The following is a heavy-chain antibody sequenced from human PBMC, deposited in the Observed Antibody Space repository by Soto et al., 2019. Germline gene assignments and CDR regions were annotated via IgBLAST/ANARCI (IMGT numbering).Heavy chain of an antibody. J-gene: IGHJ4*02. V-gene: IGHV3-72*01. CDR2: TRNKANSYTT. D-gene: IGHD2-21*02. CDR3: ARVTTAYCCDQ. CDR1: GFTFSDHY. Sequence: EVQLVESGGDLVQPGGSLRLSCAASGFTFSDHYMDWVRQTPGKGLEWVGRTRNKANSYTTEYAASVKGRFTISRDDSMTLLYLQMNSLKTEDTAVYYCARVTTAYCCDQWGQGTLVTVYS.